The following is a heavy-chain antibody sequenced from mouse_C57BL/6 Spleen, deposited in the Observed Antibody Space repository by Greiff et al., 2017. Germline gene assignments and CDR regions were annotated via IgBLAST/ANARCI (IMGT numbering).Heavy chain of an antibody. D-gene: IGHD4-1*01. Sequence: EVMLVESGGGLVKPGGSLKLSCAASGFTFSSYAMSWVRQTPEKRLEWVATISDGGSYTYYPDNVKGRFTISRDNAKNNLYLQMSHLKSEDTAMYYCARDTNWEGGFAYWGQGTLVTVSA. J-gene: IGHJ3*01. V-gene: IGHV5-4*01. CDR2: ISDGGSYT. CDR3: ARDTNWEGGFAY. CDR1: GFTFSSYA.